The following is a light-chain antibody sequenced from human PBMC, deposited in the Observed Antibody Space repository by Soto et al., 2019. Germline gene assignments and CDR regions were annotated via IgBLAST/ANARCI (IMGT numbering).Light chain of an antibody. Sequence: QSALTQPASASGSPGQSITVSCTGTSSDLGGYNYVSWYQHHPGKAPKLMIYEVSNRPSGVSNRFSGSKSGNTASLAISGLQAEDEADYYCSSYTSSGTLVFGTGTKLTVL. V-gene: IGLV2-14*01. CDR3: SSYTSSGTLV. J-gene: IGLJ1*01. CDR1: SSDLGGYNY. CDR2: EVS.